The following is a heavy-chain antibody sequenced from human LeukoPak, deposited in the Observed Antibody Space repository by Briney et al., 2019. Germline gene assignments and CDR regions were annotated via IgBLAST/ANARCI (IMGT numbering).Heavy chain of an antibody. J-gene: IGHJ5*02. Sequence: SETLSLTCAVSGYSISSGYYWVWIRQPPGKGLEWIGYIYYSGRTNYNTSLKSRVTISVDTSKNQFSLKLSSVTAADTAVYYCARENSYGDYVGWFDPWGQGTLVTVSS. CDR1: GYSISSGYY. CDR3: ARENSYGDYVGWFDP. D-gene: IGHD4-17*01. V-gene: IGHV4-61*01. CDR2: IYYSGRT.